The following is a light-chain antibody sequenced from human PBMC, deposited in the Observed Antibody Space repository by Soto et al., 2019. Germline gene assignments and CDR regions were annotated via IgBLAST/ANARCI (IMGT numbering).Light chain of an antibody. CDR1: QSVSSN. V-gene: IGKV3-15*01. J-gene: IGKJ1*01. CDR2: GAS. Sequence: EIVMTQSPATLSVSPGERYPLSCMASQSVSSNLAWYQQKPGQAPRLLIYGASTRATGIPARFSGSGSGTEFTLTISSLQSEDFAVYYCQPYNNWPRTVGQGTKVDIK. CDR3: QPYNNWPRT.